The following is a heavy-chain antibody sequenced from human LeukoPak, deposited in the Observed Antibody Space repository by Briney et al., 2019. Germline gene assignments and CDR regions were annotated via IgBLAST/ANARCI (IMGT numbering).Heavy chain of an antibody. CDR2: IYYSGST. V-gene: IGHV4-39*07. J-gene: IGHJ4*02. D-gene: IGHD3-22*01. CDR1: GVSISSSSYY. Sequence: SETLSLTCTVSGVSISSSSYYRGWIRQPPRKGLEWIGSIYYSGSTYYNPSLKSRVTISVDTSKNQFSLKLSSVTAADTAVYYCSSGSTHRGDYWGQGTLVTVSS. CDR3: SSGSTHRGDY.